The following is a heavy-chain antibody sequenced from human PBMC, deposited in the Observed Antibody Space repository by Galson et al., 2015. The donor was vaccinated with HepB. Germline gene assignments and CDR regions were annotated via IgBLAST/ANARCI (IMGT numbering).Heavy chain of an antibody. CDR3: AKDASPLHWFDS. J-gene: IGHJ5*01. CDR1: GFTFSTCA. Sequence: SLRLSCAASGFTFSTCAMTWVRQAPRKGLEWVSTMNSGGNTYYADSVKGRFTISRDNSKNTLYVQMNSLKAEDTAVYYCAKDASPLHWFDSWGQGALVTVSS. V-gene: IGHV3-23*01. CDR2: MNSGGNT.